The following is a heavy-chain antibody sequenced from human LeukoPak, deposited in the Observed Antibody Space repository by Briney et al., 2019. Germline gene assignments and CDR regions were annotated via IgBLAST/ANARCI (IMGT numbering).Heavy chain of an antibody. D-gene: IGHD4-17*01. CDR2: INLNNGGT. J-gene: IGHJ4*02. V-gene: IGHV1-2*04. Sequence: ASVKVSCKSSGFTFTGYYMNWVRQAPGQGLERMGWINLNNGGTNYAQKFQGWVTMTRDTSISTAYMELSRLRYDDTAVYYCARDSATVTTPYFDYWGQGSLVTVSS. CDR1: GFTFTGYY. CDR3: ARDSATVTTPYFDY.